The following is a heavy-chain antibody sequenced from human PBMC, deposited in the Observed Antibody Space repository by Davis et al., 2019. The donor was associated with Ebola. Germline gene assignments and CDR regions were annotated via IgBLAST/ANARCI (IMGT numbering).Heavy chain of an antibody. J-gene: IGHJ4*02. CDR2: ISSSSSYI. D-gene: IGHD2-15*01. Sequence: GESLKISCAASGFTFSSYSMNWVRQAPGKGLEWVSSISSSSSYIYYADSVKGRFTISRDNAKNSLYLQMNSLRAADTAVYYCAREEGYCSGGSCYSGYFDYWGQGTLVTVSS. V-gene: IGHV3-21*01. CDR3: AREEGYCSGGSCYSGYFDY. CDR1: GFTFSSYS.